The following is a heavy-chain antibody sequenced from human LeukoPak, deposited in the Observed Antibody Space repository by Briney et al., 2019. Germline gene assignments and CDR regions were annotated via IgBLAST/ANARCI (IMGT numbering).Heavy chain of an antibody. CDR2: ILYDGSNK. CDR1: GFTFSSYG. CDR3: AKEASVADPYYYYYMDV. J-gene: IGHJ6*03. V-gene: IGHV3-30*18. Sequence: GGSLRLSCAASGFTFSSYGIHWVRQAPGKGLERVAVILYDGSNKYYADSVKGRFTISRENSKNTLYLPMNSLRAEDTAVYYCAKEASVADPYYYYYMDVWGKGTTVTVSS. D-gene: IGHD6-19*01.